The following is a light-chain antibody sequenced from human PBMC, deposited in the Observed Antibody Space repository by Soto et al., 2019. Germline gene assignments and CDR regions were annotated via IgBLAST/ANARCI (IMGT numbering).Light chain of an antibody. Sequence: DIQRTKSPSTLYASVGDRVTITCPASQSSSNWLAWYQQKPGKTPKLLIYKTSKLDSGVPSRFSGSGSGTDFYLHISSLQPDAFATYYCQQYKSFSLTFGGGTRVEVK. CDR1: QSSSNW. J-gene: IGKJ4*01. CDR2: KTS. CDR3: QQYKSFSLT. V-gene: IGKV1-5*03.